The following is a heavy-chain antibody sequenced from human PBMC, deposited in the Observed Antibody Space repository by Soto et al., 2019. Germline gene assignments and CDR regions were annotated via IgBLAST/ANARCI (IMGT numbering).Heavy chain of an antibody. J-gene: IGHJ4*02. D-gene: IGHD6-13*01. CDR1: GYTFTSYY. CDR3: ARDLAAAAY. CDR2: IIPSCGTA. V-gene: IGHV1-46*01. Sequence: ASVKVSCKASGYTFTSYYMHWVRQAPGQGLEWMGGIIPSCGTANYAQKFQGRVTVTRDTSTSTVYLELSSLRSDDTAVYYCARDLAAAAYWGQGTLVTVSS.